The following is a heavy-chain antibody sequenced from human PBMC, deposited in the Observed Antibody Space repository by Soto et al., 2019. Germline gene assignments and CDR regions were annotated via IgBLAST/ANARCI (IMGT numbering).Heavy chain of an antibody. V-gene: IGHV3-33*01. D-gene: IGHD6-13*01. Sequence: PGGSLRLSCAASGFTFSSYGMHWVRQAPGKGLEWVAVIWYDGSNKYYADSVKGRFTISRDNSKNTLYLQMNSLRAEDTAVYYCAREQIGAAAGMGYYYYGMDVWGQGTTVTVSS. J-gene: IGHJ6*02. CDR1: GFTFSSYG. CDR3: AREQIGAAAGMGYYYYGMDV. CDR2: IWYDGSNK.